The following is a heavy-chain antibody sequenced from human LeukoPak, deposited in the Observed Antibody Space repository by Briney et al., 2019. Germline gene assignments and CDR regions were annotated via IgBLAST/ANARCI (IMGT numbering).Heavy chain of an antibody. CDR1: GFTFSDYY. D-gene: IGHD6-13*01. V-gene: IGHV3-11*01. CDR3: ARTGVEQLVAHFDY. Sequence: PGGSLRLSCAASGFTFSDYYMSWIRQAPGKGLECISYISSSGSTIYYADSVKGRFTISRDNAKNSLYLQMNSLRAEDTAVFYCARTGVEQLVAHFDYWGQGTLVTVSS. CDR2: ISSSGSTI. J-gene: IGHJ4*02.